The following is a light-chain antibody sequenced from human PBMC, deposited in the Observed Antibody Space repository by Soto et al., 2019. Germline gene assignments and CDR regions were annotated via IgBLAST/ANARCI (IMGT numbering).Light chain of an antibody. J-gene: IGKJ2*03. CDR2: DAS. Sequence: DIQMTQSPSTLSASVGDRVSITCRASQRIGSWLTWYQQKPGKVPKLLIYDASHLTSGVPSRFSGSGSGTEFTLSISSLQPDDFATYYCQHYYTYPYRFGQGTNVDIK. CDR1: QRIGSW. CDR3: QHYYTYPYR. V-gene: IGKV1-5*01.